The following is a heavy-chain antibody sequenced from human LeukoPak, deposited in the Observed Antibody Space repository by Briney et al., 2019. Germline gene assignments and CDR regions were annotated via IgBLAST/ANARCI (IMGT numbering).Heavy chain of an antibody. Sequence: SETLSLTCTVSGGSISSGGYYWSWIRQHPGKGLEWIGYIYYSGSTYYNPSLKSRVTISVDTSKNQFSLKLSSVTAADMAVYYCARVSRATRHFDYWGQGTLVTVSS. J-gene: IGHJ4*02. CDR2: IYYSGST. CDR3: ARVSRATRHFDY. D-gene: IGHD1-26*01. V-gene: IGHV4-31*03. CDR1: GGSISSGGYY.